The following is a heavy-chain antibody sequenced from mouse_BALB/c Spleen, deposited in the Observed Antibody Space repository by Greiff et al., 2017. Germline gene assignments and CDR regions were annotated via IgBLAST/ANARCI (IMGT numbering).Heavy chain of an antibody. Sequence: VQLQQSGAELVRPGASVKLSCKASGYTFTSYWINWVKQRPGQGLEWIGNIYPSDSYTNYNQKFKDKATLTVDKSSSTAYMQLSSPTSEDSAVYYCTRLGYGSSYDAMDYWGQGTSVTVSS. D-gene: IGHD1-1*01. V-gene: IGHV1-69*02. CDR3: TRLGYGSSYDAMDY. CDR2: IYPSDSYT. J-gene: IGHJ4*01. CDR1: GYTFTSYW.